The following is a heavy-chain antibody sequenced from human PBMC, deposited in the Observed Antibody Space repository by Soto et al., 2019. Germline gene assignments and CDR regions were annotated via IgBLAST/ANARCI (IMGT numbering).Heavy chain of an antibody. D-gene: IGHD6-19*01. Sequence: EVHLLESGGGVVQPGKSLKISYAASGFKIKDYPMTWVRQPPGQGLEWVSGISASGEKPYYADSVKGWFTISRDNSKNTLSLQMNSLRVEDTGIYYCAKLEWLEFGGDYWGQGTLVTVSS. CDR1: GFKIKDYP. J-gene: IGHJ4*02. CDR3: AKLEWLEFGGDY. CDR2: ISASGEKP. V-gene: IGHV3-23*01.